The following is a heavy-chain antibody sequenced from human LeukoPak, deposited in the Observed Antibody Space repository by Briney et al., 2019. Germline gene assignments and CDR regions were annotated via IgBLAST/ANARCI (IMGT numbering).Heavy chain of an antibody. CDR1: GGSFRGYY. CDR2: INHSGST. Sequence: ASETLTLTCAVYGGSFRGYYWSWIRQPPGKGLEWIGEINHSGSTNYNPSLKSRVTISADTSKNQFSLKLSSVTAADTAVYYCARVVGYCSSTSCYRFAHAYNCFDPWGQGTLVTVSS. CDR3: ARVVGYCSSTSCYRFAHAYNCFDP. V-gene: IGHV4-34*01. D-gene: IGHD2-2*02. J-gene: IGHJ5*02.